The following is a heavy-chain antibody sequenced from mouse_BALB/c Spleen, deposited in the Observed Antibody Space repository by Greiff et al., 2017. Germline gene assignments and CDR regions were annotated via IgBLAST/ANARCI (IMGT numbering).Heavy chain of an antibody. D-gene: IGHD2-3*01. CDR2: IWAGGST. CDR3: ARDMMLPSYAMDY. CDR1: GFSLTSYC. V-gene: IGHV2-9*02. Sequence: VKLMESGPGLVAPSQTLSITCTVSGFSLTSYCVHWVRQPPGKGLEWLGVIWAGGSTNYNSALMSRLCISKDNSKSQVFLKLNSLQTDDTAMYYCARDMMLPSYAMDYWGQGTSVTVSS. J-gene: IGHJ4*01.